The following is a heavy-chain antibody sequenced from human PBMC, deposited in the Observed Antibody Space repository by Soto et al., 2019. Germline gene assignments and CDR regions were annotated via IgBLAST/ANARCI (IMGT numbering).Heavy chain of an antibody. Sequence: ALLNVACKASGYSFSGYYMHWVRQAPGQGLEWMGWINPNSGGTNYAQKFQGWVTMTRDTSISTAYMELSRLRSDDTAVYYCARDRGVDYYYGMDVWGQGTTVTVSS. CDR2: INPNSGGT. D-gene: IGHD2-15*01. CDR1: GYSFSGYY. CDR3: ARDRGVDYYYGMDV. V-gene: IGHV1-2*04. J-gene: IGHJ6*02.